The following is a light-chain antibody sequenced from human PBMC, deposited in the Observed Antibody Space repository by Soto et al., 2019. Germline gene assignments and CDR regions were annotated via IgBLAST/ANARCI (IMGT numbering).Light chain of an antibody. CDR3: SSYTSSSTYV. V-gene: IGLV2-18*02. J-gene: IGLJ1*01. CDR2: EVS. CDR1: SSDVGTYNR. Sequence: ALTQPPSVSGSPGQSVTISCTGTSSDVGTYNRVSWYQQPPGTAPKLMIYEVSNRPSGVPDRFSGSKSGNTASLTISGLQAEDEADYYCSSYTSSSTYVFGTGTKLTVL.